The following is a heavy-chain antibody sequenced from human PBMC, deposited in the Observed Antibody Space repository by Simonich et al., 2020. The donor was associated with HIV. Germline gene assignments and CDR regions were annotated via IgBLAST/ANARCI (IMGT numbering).Heavy chain of an antibody. V-gene: IGHV3-48*03. J-gene: IGHJ4*02. CDR1: GFTFSSYE. CDR2: ISSSGFTI. CDR3: ARNVDWALFDY. D-gene: IGHD3-9*01. Sequence: EVQLVESGGGLVQPGGSLRLSCAASGFTFSSYEMNWVRQAPGKGLEWISYISSSGFTIHYADSLKGRFTISRDNTKNSLYLQMNSLRVEDTAVYYCARNVDWALFDYWGQGTLVTVSS.